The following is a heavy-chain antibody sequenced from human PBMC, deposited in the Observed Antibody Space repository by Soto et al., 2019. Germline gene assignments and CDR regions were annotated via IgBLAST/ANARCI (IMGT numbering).Heavy chain of an antibody. CDR2: ISAYNGNT. J-gene: IGHJ6*02. CDR1: GYSFTSYG. Sequence: QVQLVQSGAEVKKPGASVKVSCKASGYSFTSYGISWVRQAPGQGLEWMGWISAYNGNTNYAQKLQGRVTMTTDTSTSTAYTELRRLRFDDTAVYYCARDTGFGESDVWGQGTTVTVSS. CDR3: ARDTGFGESDV. D-gene: IGHD3-10*01. V-gene: IGHV1-18*01.